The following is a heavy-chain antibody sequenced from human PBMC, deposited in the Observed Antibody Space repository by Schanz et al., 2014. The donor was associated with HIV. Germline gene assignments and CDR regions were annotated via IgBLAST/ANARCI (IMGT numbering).Heavy chain of an antibody. CDR3: ARDRGSISWMGRAFDI. J-gene: IGHJ3*02. CDR2: MNPNSGVT. CDR1: GYTFSGYY. Sequence: QVQLVQSGAEVKKPGASVKVSCKASGYTFSGYYIHWVRQAPGQGLEWMGWMNPNSGVTEDAQKFQGRVTMTRDTSSSTAYMEVSRLRSDDTAVYYCARDRGSISWMGRAFDIWGQGTMVTVSS. D-gene: IGHD2-2*01. V-gene: IGHV1-2*02.